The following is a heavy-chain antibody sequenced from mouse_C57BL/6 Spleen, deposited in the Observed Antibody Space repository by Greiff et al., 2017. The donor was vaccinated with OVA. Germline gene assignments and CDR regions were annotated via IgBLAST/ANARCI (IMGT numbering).Heavy chain of an antibody. Sequence: VKLQESGAELARPGASVKMSCKASGYTFTSYTMHWVKQRPGQGLEWIGYINPSSGYTKYNQKFKDKATLTADKSSSTAYMQLSSLTSEDSAVYYCASNYGSSSWFAYWGQGTLVTVSA. CDR3: ASNYGSSSWFAY. V-gene: IGHV1-4*01. J-gene: IGHJ3*01. CDR2: INPSSGYT. D-gene: IGHD1-1*01. CDR1: GYTFTSYT.